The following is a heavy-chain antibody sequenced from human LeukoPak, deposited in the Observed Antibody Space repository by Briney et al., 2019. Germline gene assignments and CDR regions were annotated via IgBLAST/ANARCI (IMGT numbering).Heavy chain of an antibody. V-gene: IGHV1-2*02. D-gene: IGHD5-18*01. J-gene: IGHJ5*02. CDR3: ARDQGYSYGYVWFDP. CDR2: INPNSGGT. CDR1: GYTFTGYY. Sequence: GASVKVSCKASGYTFTGYYMHWVRQAPGQGLEWMGWINPNSGGTNYAQKFQGRVTMTRDTSISTAYMELSRLRSDDTAVYYCARDQGYSYGYVWFDPWGQGTLVTVSS.